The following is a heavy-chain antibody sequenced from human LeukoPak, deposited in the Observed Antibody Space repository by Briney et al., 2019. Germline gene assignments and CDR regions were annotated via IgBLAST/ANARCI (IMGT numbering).Heavy chain of an antibody. Sequence: GGSLRLSCTASGFTFGEYAMSWVRQAPGKGLEWVSSISGSSTYIYYADSLRGQFTISRDNAKNSLYLQINSLRAEDTAVYYCARQKYSGYDYDAFDIWGQGTMVTVSS. CDR1: GFTFGEYA. V-gene: IGHV3-21*01. D-gene: IGHD5-12*01. CDR2: ISGSSTYI. J-gene: IGHJ3*02. CDR3: ARQKYSGYDYDAFDI.